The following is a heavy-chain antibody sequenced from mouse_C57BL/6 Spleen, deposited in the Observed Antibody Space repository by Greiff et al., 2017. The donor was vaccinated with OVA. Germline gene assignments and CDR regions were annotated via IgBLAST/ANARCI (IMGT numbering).Heavy chain of an antibody. CDR1: GYTFTSYW. J-gene: IGHJ2*01. CDR3: AREDYSNYLDY. Sequence: QVQLQQPGAELVRPGSSVKLSCKASGYTFTSYWMHWVKQRPIQGLEWIGNIDPSDSDTHYNQKFKDKATLTVDKSSSTAYMQHSSLTSEDSAVYYCAREDYSNYLDYWGQGTTLTVSS. CDR2: IDPSDSDT. D-gene: IGHD2-5*01. V-gene: IGHV1-52*01.